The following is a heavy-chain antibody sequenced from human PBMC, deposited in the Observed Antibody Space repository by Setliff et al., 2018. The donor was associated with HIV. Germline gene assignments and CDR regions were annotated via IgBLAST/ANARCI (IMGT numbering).Heavy chain of an antibody. J-gene: IGHJ4*02. V-gene: IGHV4-59*01. CDR3: ARQGRPGDFDS. Sequence: SETLSLTCAVSGGSISSYSWSWIRQPPGKGLEWIGYIYTSGSTNYNPSLKSRVTISVDTSKNQFSLKLSSVTAADTAVYYCARQGRPGDFDSWGQGTLVTVSS. D-gene: IGHD7-27*01. CDR1: GGSISSYS. CDR2: IYTSGST.